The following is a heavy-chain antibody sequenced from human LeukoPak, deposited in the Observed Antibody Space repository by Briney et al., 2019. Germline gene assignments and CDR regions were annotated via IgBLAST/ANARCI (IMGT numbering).Heavy chain of an antibody. D-gene: IGHD3-3*01. Sequence: GGSLRLSCAASGFTFSSYEMNWVRQAPGKGLEWVSYISSSGSTIYYADSVKGRFTISRDNAKDSLYLQMNSLRAEDTAVYYCARGSPWGYYDFWSGYFAGWFDPWGQGTLVAVSS. J-gene: IGHJ5*02. CDR1: GFTFSSYE. CDR2: ISSSGSTI. CDR3: ARGSPWGYYDFWSGYFAGWFDP. V-gene: IGHV3-48*03.